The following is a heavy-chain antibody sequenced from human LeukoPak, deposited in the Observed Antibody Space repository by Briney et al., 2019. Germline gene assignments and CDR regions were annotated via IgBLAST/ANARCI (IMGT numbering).Heavy chain of an antibody. CDR1: GFTFSQYG. CDR3: ARGGGSYYDYVWGSYRSDSSNAFDI. Sequence: GGSLRLSCAASGFTFSQYGMHWVRQAPGKGLEWVAFIRYDGGNTYYADSVKGRFTISRDNSKKTLYLQMNSLRAEDTAVYYCARGGGSYYDYVWGSYRSDSSNAFDIWGQGTMVTVSS. V-gene: IGHV3-30*02. CDR2: IRYDGGNT. J-gene: IGHJ3*02. D-gene: IGHD3-16*02.